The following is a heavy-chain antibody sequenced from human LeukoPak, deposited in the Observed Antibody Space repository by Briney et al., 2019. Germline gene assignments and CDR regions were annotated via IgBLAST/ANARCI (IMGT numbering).Heavy chain of an antibody. J-gene: IGHJ4*02. CDR2: IYYSGST. Sequence: SETLSLTCTVSGGSISSYYWSWLRQPPGKGLEWVGYIYYSGSTNYNPSLKSRATISVDTSKNQFSLKLSSVTAADTAVYYCARARHAYDFWSGFIDYWGQGTLVTVSS. D-gene: IGHD3-3*01. CDR1: GGSISSYY. CDR3: ARARHAYDFWSGFIDY. V-gene: IGHV4-59*01.